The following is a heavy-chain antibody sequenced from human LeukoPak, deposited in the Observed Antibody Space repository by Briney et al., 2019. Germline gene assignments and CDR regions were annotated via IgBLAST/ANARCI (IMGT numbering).Heavy chain of an antibody. J-gene: IGHJ6*02. Sequence: GGSLRLSCAPSGFAFSSYWMNWVRQAPGKGLEWVANVDREGSDKNYVDSVKGRFTISRDNAKNSLYLQMNSLRVEDTPVYYCARDGVPGGRDVWGQGTTVTVS. D-gene: IGHD3-16*01. CDR3: ARDGVPGGRDV. CDR2: VDREGSDK. CDR1: GFAFSSYW. V-gene: IGHV3-7*01.